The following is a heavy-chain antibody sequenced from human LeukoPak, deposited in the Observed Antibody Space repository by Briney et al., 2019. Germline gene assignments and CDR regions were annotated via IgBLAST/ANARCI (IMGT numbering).Heavy chain of an antibody. V-gene: IGHV3-9*01. CDR2: ISWNSGSI. Sequence: GGSLRLSCAASGFTFDDYAMHWVRQAPGKGLEWVSGISWNSGSIGYADSVRGRFTISRDNAKNSLYLQMNSLRAEDTALYYCAKGKSSTSCPDYWGQGTLVTVSS. D-gene: IGHD2-2*01. CDR1: GFTFDDYA. CDR3: AKGKSSTSCPDY. J-gene: IGHJ4*02.